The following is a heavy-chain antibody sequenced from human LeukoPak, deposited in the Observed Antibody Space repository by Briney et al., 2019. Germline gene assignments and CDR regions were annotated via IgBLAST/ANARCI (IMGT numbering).Heavy chain of an antibody. Sequence: SETLSLTCTVSGGSISSYYWSWIRQPPGKGLEWIGYIYYSGSTNYNPSLKSRVTISVDTSKNQFSLKLSSVTAADTAVYYCARDQRGKPFDYWGQGTLVTVSS. J-gene: IGHJ4*02. CDR3: ARDQRGKPFDY. D-gene: IGHD7-27*01. CDR1: GGSISSYY. V-gene: IGHV4-59*12. CDR2: IYYSGST.